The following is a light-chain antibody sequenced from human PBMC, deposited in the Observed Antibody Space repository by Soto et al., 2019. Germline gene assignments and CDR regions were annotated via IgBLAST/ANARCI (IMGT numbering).Light chain of an antibody. CDR1: SSDVGGYNY. Sequence: QSVLTQPASVSGSPGQSITISCTGTSSDVGGYNYVSWYQQYPGKAPQLMIYDVSNRPSGVSNRFSGSKSGNTASLTISGLQAEDEADYYCSSYARRSTPVVFGGGTKVTVL. J-gene: IGLJ2*01. CDR2: DVS. CDR3: SSYARRSTPVV. V-gene: IGLV2-14*03.